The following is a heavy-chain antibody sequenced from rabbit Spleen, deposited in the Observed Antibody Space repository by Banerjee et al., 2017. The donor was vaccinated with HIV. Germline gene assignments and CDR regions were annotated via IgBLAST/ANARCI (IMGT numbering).Heavy chain of an antibody. Sequence: QSLEESGGGLVQPEGSLALTCKASGFTISSYYYMCWVRQAPGKGLEWIACINAGSGGSTWYASWAKGRFTISKTSSTTVTLQMTSLTAADTATYFCASAYSGYGYGFTLWGQGTLVTVS. CDR1: GFTISSYYY. V-gene: IGHV1S40*01. J-gene: IGHJ4*01. D-gene: IGHD6-1*01. CDR3: ASAYSGYGYGFTL. CDR2: INAGSGGST.